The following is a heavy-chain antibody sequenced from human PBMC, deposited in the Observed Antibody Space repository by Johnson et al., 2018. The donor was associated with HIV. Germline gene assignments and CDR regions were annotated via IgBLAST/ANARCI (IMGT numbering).Heavy chain of an antibody. J-gene: IGHJ3*02. CDR2: IGTAGDT. CDR3: AREGMYAHFDI. CDR1: GFTFSNSA. Sequence: VQLVESGGGVVQPGRALRLSCAASGFTFSNSAMHWVRQATGKGLEWVSAIGTAGDTYYPGSVKGRFTISRENAKNSLYLQMNSLRAGDTALYYCAREGMYAHFDIWGQGTMVTVSS. D-gene: IGHD2-8*01. V-gene: IGHV3-13*01.